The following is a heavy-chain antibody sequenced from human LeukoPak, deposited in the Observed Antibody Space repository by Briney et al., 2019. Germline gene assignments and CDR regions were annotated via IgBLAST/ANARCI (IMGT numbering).Heavy chain of an antibody. V-gene: IGHV1-46*01. Sequence: ASVKVSCKSSGYTFTNYYIHWVRQPPGQGLEWMGLINPSGGSTSYAQKFQGRVTMTRDMSTSTVYMELSSLRSEDTAVYYCARDSVNWNYDYWGQGTLVTVSS. J-gene: IGHJ4*02. CDR2: INPSGGST. D-gene: IGHD1-7*01. CDR3: ARDSVNWNYDY. CDR1: GYTFTNYY.